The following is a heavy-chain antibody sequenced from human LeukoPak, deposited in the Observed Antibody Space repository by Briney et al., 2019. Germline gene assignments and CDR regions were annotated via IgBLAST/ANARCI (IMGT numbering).Heavy chain of an antibody. CDR1: GFTFSSYA. CDR2: ISGSGGST. J-gene: IGHJ4*02. D-gene: IGHD1-26*01. Sequence: AGGSLRLSCAASGFTFSSYAMSWVRQAPGKGLEWVSGISGSGGSTYYADSVKGRFTISRDNSKNTLYLQMNSLRAEDTAVYYCAISGGYWAWAHWGQGTLVTVSS. V-gene: IGHV3-23*01. CDR3: AISGGYWAWAH.